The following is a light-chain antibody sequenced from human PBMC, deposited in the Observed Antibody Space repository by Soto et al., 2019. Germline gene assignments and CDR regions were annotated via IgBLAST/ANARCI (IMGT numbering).Light chain of an antibody. J-gene: IGKJ2*01. CDR1: QSVSSSY. Sequence: EIVLTQSPGTLSLSPGERATLSCRASQSVSSSYLAWYQQKPGQAPRLLIYGASSRATGIPDRFSGSGFGTDFPRTISRLAPEDCAVYYCQQYGSSPRTFGQGTKLEIK. CDR2: GAS. V-gene: IGKV3-20*01. CDR3: QQYGSSPRT.